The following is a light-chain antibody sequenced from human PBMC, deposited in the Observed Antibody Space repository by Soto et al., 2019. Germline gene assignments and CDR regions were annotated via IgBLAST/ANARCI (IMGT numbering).Light chain of an antibody. V-gene: IGLV2-8*01. Sequence: QSALTQPPSASGSPGQSVTISCTGTSSDVGGYDFVSWYQQHPGKAPKLVIYEVTRRPSGVPDRFSGTKSGNTASLTVSGLEAEDEGVYYCSCYAGSTIFGGGTKVTVL. CDR2: EVT. CDR1: SSDVGGYDF. CDR3: SCYAGSTI. J-gene: IGLJ2*01.